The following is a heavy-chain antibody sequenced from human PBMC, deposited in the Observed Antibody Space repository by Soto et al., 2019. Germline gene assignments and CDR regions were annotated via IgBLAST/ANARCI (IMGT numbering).Heavy chain of an antibody. V-gene: IGHV4-31*03. CDR2: INYGGTT. J-gene: IGHJ6*02. Sequence: QVQLQESGRGLVKPSQTLSLTCSVSVGSFSSVSWFWRWVRQFPGKGLEWIDYINYGGTTYHNPSLRSRITMSVDTSKHQFSLNLNSVTAADTAVDYCAIDHKWDGMDVWGQGTTVTVSS. CDR3: AIDHKWDGMDV. CDR1: VGSFSSVSWF. D-gene: IGHD1-26*01.